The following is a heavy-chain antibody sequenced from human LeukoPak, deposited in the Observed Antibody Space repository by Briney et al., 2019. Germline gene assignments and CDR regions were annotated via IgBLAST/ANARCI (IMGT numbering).Heavy chain of an antibody. V-gene: IGHV3-23*01. CDR2: ISGSGGST. CDR1: GFTFDDYA. J-gene: IGHJ4*02. CDR3: AKEPTDYYDTSGYYLSDY. Sequence: AGGSLRLSCAASGFTFDDYAMSWVRQAPGKGLEWVSAISGSGGSTYYADSVKGRFTISRDNSKNTLYLQMNSLRAEDTAVYYCAKEPTDYYDTSGYYLSDYWGQGTLVTVSS. D-gene: IGHD3-22*01.